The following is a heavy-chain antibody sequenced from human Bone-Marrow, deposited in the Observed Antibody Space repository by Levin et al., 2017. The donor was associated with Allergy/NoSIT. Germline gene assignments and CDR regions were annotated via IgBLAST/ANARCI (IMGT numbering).Heavy chain of an antibody. D-gene: IGHD3-3*01. CDR3: AKAPLPEAGVWSGFYPGFDS. Sequence: GGSLRLSCTASGFTFNYFAMSWVRQAPGKGLEFLSSITGRDPHTYYADSVKGRFTISRDNSRDTLYLQMDSLTPGDTAIYYCAKAPLPEAGVWSGFYPGFDSWGQGTLVTVS. CDR1: GFTFNYFA. V-gene: IGHV3-23*01. CDR2: ITGRDPHT. J-gene: IGHJ5*01.